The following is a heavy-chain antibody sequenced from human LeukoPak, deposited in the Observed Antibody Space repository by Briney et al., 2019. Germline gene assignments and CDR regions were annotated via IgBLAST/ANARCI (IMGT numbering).Heavy chain of an antibody. CDR1: GGSISIGNW. CDR3: TRAIGLRYFDS. Sequence: SETLSLTCAVSGGSISIGNWWSWVRQPPRKGLEWIGSIYYSGSTYNNPSLKSRVTISVDTSKNQFSLKLSSVTAADTAVYFCTRAIGLRYFDSWGQGTLVTVSS. V-gene: IGHV4-4*02. CDR2: IYYSGST. J-gene: IGHJ4*02. D-gene: IGHD3-9*01.